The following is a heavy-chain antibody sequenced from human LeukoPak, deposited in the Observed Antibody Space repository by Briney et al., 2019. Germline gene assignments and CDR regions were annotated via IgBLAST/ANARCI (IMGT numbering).Heavy chain of an antibody. CDR3: ARCSAWYYYDSSGVFDY. D-gene: IGHD3-22*01. Sequence: PSETLSLTCTVSGGSIGTYSWNWIRQPPGKGLEWIGYIYYSGTTNYNPSLKSRVTISVDTSKNQFSLKLSSVTAADTAVYYCARCSAWYYYDSSGVFDYWGQGTLVTVSS. J-gene: IGHJ4*02. V-gene: IGHV4-59*01. CDR1: GGSIGTYS. CDR2: IYYSGTT.